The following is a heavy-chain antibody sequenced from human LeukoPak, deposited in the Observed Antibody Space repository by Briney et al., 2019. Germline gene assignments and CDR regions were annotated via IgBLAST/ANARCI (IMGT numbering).Heavy chain of an antibody. CDR1: GFTFSSYG. V-gene: IGHV3-33*01. D-gene: IGHD6-19*01. CDR2: IWYDGSNK. Sequence: PGGSLRLSCAASGFTFSSYGMHWVRQAPGKGLEWVAVIWYDGSNKYYADSVKGRFTISRDNSKNTLYLQMTSLRAEDTAVYYCARDYVAVAGLDYWGQGTLVTVSS. J-gene: IGHJ4*02. CDR3: ARDYVAVAGLDY.